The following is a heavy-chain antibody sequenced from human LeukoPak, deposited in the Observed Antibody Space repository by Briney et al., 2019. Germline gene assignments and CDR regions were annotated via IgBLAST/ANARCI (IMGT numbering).Heavy chain of an antibody. CDR1: GGSISSYY. J-gene: IGHJ3*02. V-gene: IGHV4-4*07. Sequence: PSETLSLTCTVSGGSISSYYWSWIRQPAGKGLEWIGRIYTSGSTNYSPSLKSRVTMSVDTSKNQFSLKLSSVTAADTAVYYCARRPVDYSSSDHSFDIWGQGTMVTVSS. CDR3: ARRPVDYSSSDHSFDI. D-gene: IGHD6-13*01. CDR2: IYTSGST.